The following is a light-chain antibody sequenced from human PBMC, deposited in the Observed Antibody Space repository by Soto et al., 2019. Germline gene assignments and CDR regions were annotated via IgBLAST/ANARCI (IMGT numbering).Light chain of an antibody. CDR1: QSVTNS. CDR2: DAS. J-gene: IGKJ1*01. V-gene: IGKV3-11*01. Sequence: EIVLTQSPATLSLPPGERATLSCRASQSVTNSLAWYQQKPGQAPRLLIYDASNRATGIPARFSGSGSGTDFTLTTSSLEPEDFVVYYCQQRSNWPRTFGQGTKVEIK. CDR3: QQRSNWPRT.